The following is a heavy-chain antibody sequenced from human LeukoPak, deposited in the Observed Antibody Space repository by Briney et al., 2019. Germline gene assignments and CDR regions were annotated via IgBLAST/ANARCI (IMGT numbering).Heavy chain of an antibody. Sequence: PGESLKISCKCSGYSFTCYWIGWVRQMPGKVLELVGIIYPGDSDTRYSPSFQGQVTISADKSISIAYLQWSSLTASDTAMYYCARGDNMDWFDPWGRGTLVTVSS. V-gene: IGHV5-51*01. J-gene: IGHJ5*02. CDR2: IYPGDSDT. CDR3: ARGDNMDWFDP. D-gene: IGHD1-1*01. CDR1: GYSFTCYW.